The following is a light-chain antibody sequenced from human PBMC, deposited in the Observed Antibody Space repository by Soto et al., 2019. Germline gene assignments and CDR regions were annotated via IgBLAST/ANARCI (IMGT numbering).Light chain of an antibody. J-gene: IGLJ1*01. CDR2: EVS. CDR3: SSYTSSSTDV. Sequence: QSALTQPASESGSPGQSITISCTGTSSDVGGYDYVSWYQHHPGKAPKLTIYEVSNRPSGVSNRFSGSKSGNAASLTISGLQAEDEAEYYCSSYTSSSTDVFGTGTKVTVL. CDR1: SSDVGGYDY. V-gene: IGLV2-14*01.